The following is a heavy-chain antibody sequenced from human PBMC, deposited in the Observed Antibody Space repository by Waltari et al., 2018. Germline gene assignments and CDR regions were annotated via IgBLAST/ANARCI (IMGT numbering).Heavy chain of an antibody. V-gene: IGHV3-74*01. J-gene: IGHJ4*02. CDR2: IKTDGSNT. Sequence: EVQLVESGGGLVQPGGSLRLSCVASGFSFSEYWMHWVRHAPGKGLVWVSRIKTDGSNTLYADSVKGRFTISRDNAKNTLYLQMDSLRAEDTALYYCARVAIVVPVARDIDYWGQGSLVTVSS. CDR3: ARVAIVVPVARDIDY. D-gene: IGHD2-2*01. CDR1: GFSFSEYW.